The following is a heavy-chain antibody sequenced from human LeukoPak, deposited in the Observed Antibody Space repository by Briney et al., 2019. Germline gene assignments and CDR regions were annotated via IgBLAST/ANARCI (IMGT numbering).Heavy chain of an antibody. J-gene: IGHJ5*02. V-gene: IGHV4-39*07. CDR3: ARGFLKWYYGSGSYYRTNSAYSNWFDP. CDR1: GGSISNSSYY. Sequence: SETLSLTCTVSGGSISNSSYYWDWIRQPPGKGLEWIGEINHSGSTNYNPSLKSRVTISVDTSKNQFSLKLSSVTAADTAVYYCARGFLKWYYGSGSYYRTNSAYSNWFDPWGQGTLVTVSS. D-gene: IGHD3-10*01. CDR2: INHSGST.